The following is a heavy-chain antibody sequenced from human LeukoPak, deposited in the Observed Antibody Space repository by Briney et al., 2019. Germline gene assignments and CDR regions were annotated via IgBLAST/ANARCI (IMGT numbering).Heavy chain of an antibody. Sequence: RGGSLRLSCAASGFTFSSYAMSWVRQAPGKGLEWVGRIKTKTDGETTDYAAAVTGRFTISRDDSKNTVYLQMNSLTSDDTGVYYCTTARVGYWGQGTLVTVSS. CDR1: GFTFSSYA. CDR3: TTARVGY. V-gene: IGHV3-15*01. CDR2: IKTKTDGETT. J-gene: IGHJ4*02.